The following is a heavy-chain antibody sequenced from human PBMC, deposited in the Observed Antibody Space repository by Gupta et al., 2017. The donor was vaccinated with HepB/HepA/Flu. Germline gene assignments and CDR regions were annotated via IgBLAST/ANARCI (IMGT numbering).Heavy chain of an antibody. J-gene: IGHJ4*02. CDR2: ISTDSGAK. V-gene: IGHV3-23*01. D-gene: IGHD3-22*01. CDR3: TKGESGGGYYSPFDH. CDR1: GFTFSSYG. Sequence: EVQLSESGGGLVQPGGSLRLSCAGSGFTFSSYGMSWVRQAPGKGLEWVSIISTDSGAKHYADSVKGRFTISRDNSRNTLYLQMNSLTAEDTAVYYCTKGESGGGYYSPFDHWGQGTLVTVSS.